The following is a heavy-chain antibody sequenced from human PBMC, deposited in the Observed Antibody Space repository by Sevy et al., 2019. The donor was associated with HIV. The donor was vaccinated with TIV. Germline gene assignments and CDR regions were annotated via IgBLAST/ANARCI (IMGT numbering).Heavy chain of an antibody. V-gene: IGHV1-69*13. CDR3: XXXXISIDY. CDR2: ITPILGTT. CDR1: GGTFNSYV. J-gene: IGHJ4*02. D-gene: IGHD3-3*02. Sequence: ASVKVSCKASGGTFNSYVVSWVRQAPGQGLEWMGEITPILGTTHYAQKFKGRVTITADESTNTVYMELSSLRSEDTXXXXXXXXXISIDYWGQGTLVTVS.